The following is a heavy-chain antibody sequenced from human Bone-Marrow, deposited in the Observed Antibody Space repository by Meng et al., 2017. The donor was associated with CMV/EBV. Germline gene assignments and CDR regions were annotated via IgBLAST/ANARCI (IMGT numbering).Heavy chain of an antibody. V-gene: IGHV5-51*01. Sequence: GESLKISCPGSGYSFTNYWIVWVRQMPEKGLECMGIIYPGDSETRYSPSFQGQVTISADQSISTAYLQWSSLKASDTAIYYCARGGARYGTTDAFDVWGQGTMVTVSS. CDR3: ARGGARYGTTDAFDV. CDR1: GYSFTNYW. CDR2: IYPGDSET. J-gene: IGHJ3*01. D-gene: IGHD1-7*01.